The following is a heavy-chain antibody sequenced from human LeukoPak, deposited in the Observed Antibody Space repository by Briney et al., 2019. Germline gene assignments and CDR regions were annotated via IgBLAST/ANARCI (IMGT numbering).Heavy chain of an antibody. J-gene: IGHJ4*02. CDR1: GFTFSSYT. CDR2: ISSSSTYI. D-gene: IGHD3-22*01. V-gene: IGHV3-21*04. Sequence: GGSRRLSCAASGFTFSSYTINWVRQVPGKGLEWVSSISSSSTYIYYADSVEGPFTISRDNAENSLFLEMNSLRAEDTAVYYCAKDLGTTMITSLGYWGQGTLVTVSS. CDR3: AKDLGTTMITSLGY.